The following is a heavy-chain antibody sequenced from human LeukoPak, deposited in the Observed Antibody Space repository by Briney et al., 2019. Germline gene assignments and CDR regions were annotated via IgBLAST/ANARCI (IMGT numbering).Heavy chain of an antibody. D-gene: IGHD3-22*01. CDR1: GYTFTGYY. V-gene: IGHV1-2*02. CDR2: INPNSGGT. Sequence: EASVKVSCKASGYTFTGYYMHWVRQAPGQGLEWMGWINPNSGGTNYAQKFQGRVTMTRDTSISTAYMELSRLRSDDTAVYYCARPIYDSSDYYGVLSAFDIWGQGTMVTVSS. CDR3: ARPIYDSSDYYGVLSAFDI. J-gene: IGHJ3*02.